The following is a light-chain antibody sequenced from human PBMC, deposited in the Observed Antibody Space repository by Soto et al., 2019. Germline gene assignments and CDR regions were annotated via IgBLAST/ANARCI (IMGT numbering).Light chain of an antibody. J-gene: IGKJ2*01. CDR3: QQYNRSPYT. CDR2: AAP. Sequence: EIVLTQSPGTLSLSPGERATLSCRASQSVNYDIAWYQQKPGQAPRLLIYAAPSRATGIPDRFSGSGSGTDFTLTISSLEPEDFAVYYCQQYNRSPYTFGQGTKVEIK. V-gene: IGKV3-20*01. CDR1: QSVNYD.